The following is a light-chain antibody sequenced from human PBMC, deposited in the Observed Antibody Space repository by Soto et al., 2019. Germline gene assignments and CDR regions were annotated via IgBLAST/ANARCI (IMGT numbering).Light chain of an antibody. Sequence: EIVLKQSPATLYLSPGERATLSCRASETIRGLLEWYQQRRGQPPRLLISDTSNRATGIPAGFSGSGSGTDFTLTIGGLSPADRGVYYCLQRHNWQIPLGQGTRLYSK. CDR3: LQRHNWQIP. J-gene: IGKJ5*01. CDR1: ETIRGL. V-gene: IGKV3-11*01. CDR2: DTS.